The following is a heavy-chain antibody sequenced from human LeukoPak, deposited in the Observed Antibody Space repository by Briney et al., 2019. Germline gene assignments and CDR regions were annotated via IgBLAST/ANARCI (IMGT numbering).Heavy chain of an antibody. D-gene: IGHD3-22*01. CDR2: INPKNGKT. V-gene: IGHV1-8*01. CDR1: GYTFSTST. J-gene: IGHJ6*03. CDR3: ARGLAPYSYEYSGHDPYYYYNMDV. Sequence: GASVKVSCTASGYTFSTSTISWVRQAAGQGLEWMGWINPKNGKTSYAQKFQDRVTMTENTSTSTAYMELSSLRSEDTAVYYCARGLAPYSYEYSGHDPYYYYNMDVWGKGTTVIISS.